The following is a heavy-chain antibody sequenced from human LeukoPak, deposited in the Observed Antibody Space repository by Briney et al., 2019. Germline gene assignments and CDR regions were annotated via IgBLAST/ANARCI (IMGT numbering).Heavy chain of an antibody. J-gene: IGHJ4*02. CDR3: ARYPRHCSSTSCLYYYDY. CDR2: IYPGDSDT. D-gene: IGHD2-2*01. CDR1: GYSFTSYW. V-gene: IGHV5-51*01. Sequence: GESLKISCKGSGYSFTSYWIGWVRQMPGKGLEWMGIIYPGDSDTRYSPSFQGQVTISADKSISTAYLQWSSLKASDTAMYYCARYPRHCSSTSCLYYYDYWGQGTLVTVSS.